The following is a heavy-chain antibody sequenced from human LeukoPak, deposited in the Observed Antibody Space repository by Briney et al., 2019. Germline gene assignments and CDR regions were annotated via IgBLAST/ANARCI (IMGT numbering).Heavy chain of an antibody. J-gene: IGHJ4*02. Sequence: GGSLRLSCAASGFSFSNFGMHWVRQAPGKGLEWVAVIWYDGSNKYYADSVKGRFTISRDNSKNTLYLQMNSLRAEDTAVYYCAKDPNNWGQGTLVTVSS. CDR1: GFSFSNFG. CDR3: AKDPNN. V-gene: IGHV3-33*06. CDR2: IWYDGSNK.